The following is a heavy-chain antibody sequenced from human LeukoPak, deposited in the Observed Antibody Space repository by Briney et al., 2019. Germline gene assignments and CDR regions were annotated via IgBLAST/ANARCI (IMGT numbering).Heavy chain of an antibody. V-gene: IGHV1-2*02. CDR1: GYTFTGYY. D-gene: IGHD2-2*01. J-gene: IGHJ5*02. CDR2: INPNSGGT. CDR3: ARDRSSTSCCEFDP. Sequence: ASVNVSCKASGYTFTGYYMHWVRQAPGQGLEGMGWINPNSGGTNYAQKLQGRVTMTRDTSISTAYMELSRLRSDDTAVYYCARDRSSTSCCEFDPWGQGTLVTVSS.